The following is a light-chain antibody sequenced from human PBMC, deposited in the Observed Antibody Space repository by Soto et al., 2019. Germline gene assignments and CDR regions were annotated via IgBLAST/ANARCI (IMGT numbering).Light chain of an antibody. CDR2: DAS. CDR3: QQRSNWL. V-gene: IGKV3-11*01. J-gene: IGKJ4*01. Sequence: EIVLTQSPATLSLSPGERATLSCRASQSLSSYLAWYQQKPGQAPRLLIYDASSRATGIPARFSGSGSGTDFTLTISSLEPEDFAVYYCQQRSNWLFGGGTKVEIK. CDR1: QSLSSY.